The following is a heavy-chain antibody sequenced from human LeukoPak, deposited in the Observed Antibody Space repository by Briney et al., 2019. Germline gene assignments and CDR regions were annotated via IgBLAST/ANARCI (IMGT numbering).Heavy chain of an antibody. CDR2: VYYSGST. Sequence: SETLSLTCTVSGGSISSYYWSWIRQPPGKGLEWIGYVYYSGSTDYNPSLESRVTISVDTSKNQFSLKVNSVTAADTAVYYCARVRGYSHGYDAFDIWGQGTMVTVSS. CDR3: ARVRGYSHGYDAFDI. V-gene: IGHV4-59*01. CDR1: GGSISSYY. J-gene: IGHJ3*02. D-gene: IGHD5-18*01.